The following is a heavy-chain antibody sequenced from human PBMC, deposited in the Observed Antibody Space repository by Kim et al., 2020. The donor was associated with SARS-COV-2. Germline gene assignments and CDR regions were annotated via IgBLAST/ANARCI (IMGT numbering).Heavy chain of an antibody. CDR2: IYYSGST. CDR3: ARDPRGWLQPNAYWYFDL. Sequence: SETLSLTCTVSGGSISSYYWSWIRQPPGKGLEWIGYIYYSGSTNYNPSLKSRVTISVDTSKNQFSLKLSSVTAADTAVYYCARDPRGWLQPNAYWYFDL. V-gene: IGHV4-59*01. J-gene: IGHJ2*01. CDR1: GGSISSYY. D-gene: IGHD6-19*01.